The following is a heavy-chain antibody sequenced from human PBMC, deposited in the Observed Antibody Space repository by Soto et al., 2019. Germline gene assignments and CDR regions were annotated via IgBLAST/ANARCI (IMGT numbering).Heavy chain of an antibody. D-gene: IGHD6-13*01. V-gene: IGHV4-59*01. J-gene: IGHJ4*02. CDR1: GGSISSYY. CDR2: IYYSGST. Sequence: SETLSLTSTFSGGSISSYYLILLRQPPGKGLEWIGYIYYSGSTNYNPSLKSRVTISVDTSKHQFSLKLSSVTAADTAVYYCASVRRQLVIFDYWGQGTLVTVSS. CDR3: ASVRRQLVIFDY.